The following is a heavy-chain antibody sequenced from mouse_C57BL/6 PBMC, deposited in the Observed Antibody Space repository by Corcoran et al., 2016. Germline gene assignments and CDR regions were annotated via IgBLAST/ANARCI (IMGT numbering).Heavy chain of an antibody. CDR3: ARGAGYYFDY. Sequence: DEQLQEEGTGRGKPAQSLSLTCSVTGYSITSGYYWNWIRQFPGNKLEWMGYISYDGSNNYIPSLKNRISITRDTSENQFFLKLNSVTTEDTATYYCARGAGYYFDYWGQGTTLTVSS. D-gene: IGHD3-3*01. V-gene: IGHV3-6*01. CDR1: GYSITSGYY. CDR2: ISYDGSN. J-gene: IGHJ2*01.